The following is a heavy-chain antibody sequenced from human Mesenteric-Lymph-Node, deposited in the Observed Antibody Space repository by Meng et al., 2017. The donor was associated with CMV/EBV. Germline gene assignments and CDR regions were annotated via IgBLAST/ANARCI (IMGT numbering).Heavy chain of an antibody. V-gene: IGHV4-31*01. D-gene: IGHD2-21*01. J-gene: IGHJ4*02. CDR1: GDCFSSGGYY. CDR2: VYYSGGS. CDR3: ARGSYSWNYFDF. Sequence: CTVSGDCFSSGGYYWGWIRQHPGKGLEWIGYVYYSGGSLYNPSLKSQVTISVDTSKDQFSLKLSSVTAADTAFYYCARGSYSWNYFDFWGQGALVTVSS.